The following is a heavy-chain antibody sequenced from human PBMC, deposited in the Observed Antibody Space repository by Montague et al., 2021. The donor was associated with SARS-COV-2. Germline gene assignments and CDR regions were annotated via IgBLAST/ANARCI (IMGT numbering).Heavy chain of an antibody. D-gene: IGHD2-2*01. CDR2: INHSGST. J-gene: IGHJ6*02. CDR3: TREGYQVLWSDYYYGMDV. Sequence: SETLSLTCAVYGRSFSGYYWSWIRQPPGKGLEWIGEINHSGSTNYNPSXXSRVTISVDTSKNQFSLKLSSVTAADTAVYYCTREGYQVLWSDYYYGMDVWGQGTTVTVSS. V-gene: IGHV4-34*01. CDR1: GRSFSGYY.